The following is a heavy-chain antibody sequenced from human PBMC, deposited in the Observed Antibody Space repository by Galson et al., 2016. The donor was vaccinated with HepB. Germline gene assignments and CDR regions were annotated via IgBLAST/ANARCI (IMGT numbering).Heavy chain of an antibody. CDR2: INPVSGVT. D-gene: IGHD2-8*01. CDR1: GYTFTDDH. CDR3: ARGARGVRKPCANGVCRTLFDP. J-gene: IGHJ5*02. Sequence: SVKVSCKASGYTFTDDHVHWVRQAPGQGLEWMGWINPVSGVTNYAQNFKGRLTMTTDTSISTAYMDLGSLRSDDTGVYYCARGARGVRKPCANGVCRTLFDPWGQGTLVIVSS. V-gene: IGHV1-2*02.